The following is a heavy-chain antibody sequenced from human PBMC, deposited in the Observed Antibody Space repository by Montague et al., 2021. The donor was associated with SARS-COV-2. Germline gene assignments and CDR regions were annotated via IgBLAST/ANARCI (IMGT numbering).Heavy chain of an antibody. CDR2: IYHSGST. J-gene: IGHJ4*02. CDR1: GGSISSSNW. D-gene: IGHD6-13*01. CDR3: SRVIAAAGRVANYFDY. V-gene: IGHV4-4*02. Sequence: SETLSLTCAVSGGSISSSNWWSWVRQPPGKGLEWIGEIYHSGSTNYNPSLMSRVTISVDKSKNQFSLKLRSVTAADTAVYYCSRVIAAAGRVANYFDYWGQGTLVTVSS.